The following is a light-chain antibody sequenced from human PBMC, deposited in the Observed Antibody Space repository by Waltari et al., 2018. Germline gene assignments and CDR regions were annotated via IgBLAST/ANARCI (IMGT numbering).Light chain of an antibody. CDR3: TSFAGGNTVI. CDR1: GTDVGAYNY. J-gene: IGLJ2*01. CDR2: EVT. V-gene: IGLV2-8*01. Sequence: QSALTQPPSASGSPGQPVTLSCTGSGTDVGAYNYVPWYHHHPGKAPKLMIYEVTKRPSGVPDRFSGSKSDNSASLTVSGLQPDDEAYYYCTSFAGGNTVIFGGGTKLTVL.